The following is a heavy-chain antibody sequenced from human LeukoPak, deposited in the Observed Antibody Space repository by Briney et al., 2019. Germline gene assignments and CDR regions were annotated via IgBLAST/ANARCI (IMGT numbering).Heavy chain of an antibody. CDR2: IYSDGRT. D-gene: IGHD3-22*01. J-gene: IGHJ4*02. CDR3: AKDADISVELVVITSFDS. Sequence: GGSLRLSCAASDSTLSNMYMTWVRPAPGKGLEWVSLIYSDGRTDYADSVKGRFTISRDNSKNMLYLQMNSLRAEDTALYYGAKDADISVELVVITSFDSWGQGTLVTVSS. V-gene: IGHV3-53*01. CDR1: DSTLSNMY.